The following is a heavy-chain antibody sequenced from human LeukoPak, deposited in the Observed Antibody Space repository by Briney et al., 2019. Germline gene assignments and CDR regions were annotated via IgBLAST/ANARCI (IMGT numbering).Heavy chain of an antibody. J-gene: IGHJ4*02. CDR3: APGYCSSSSCTHYFDY. D-gene: IGHD2-2*01. CDR1: GFTFSTYS. Sequence: GGSLRLSCAASGFTFSTYSMNWVRQAPGKGLEWVLYISSSSNTIYYADSVKGRFTVSRDNAKNSLYLQMNSPRVEDTAVYYCAPGYCSSSSCTHYFDYWSQGTLVTVSS. V-gene: IGHV3-48*01. CDR2: ISSSSNTI.